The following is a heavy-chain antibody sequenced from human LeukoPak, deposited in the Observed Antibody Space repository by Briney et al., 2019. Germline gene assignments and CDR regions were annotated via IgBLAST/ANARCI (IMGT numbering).Heavy chain of an antibody. V-gene: IGHV3-53*01. Sequence: PGGSLRLSCAASGFTVSSNHMSWVRQGPGKGLDWVSAIGSDGSTYYADSVKGRFTISRDNSKNTLYLQMNSLRGEDTAVYYCAKGRETSSWYNFDYWGQGTLVTVSS. CDR1: GFTVSSNH. CDR2: IGSDGST. J-gene: IGHJ4*02. CDR3: AKGRETSSWYNFDY. D-gene: IGHD6-13*01.